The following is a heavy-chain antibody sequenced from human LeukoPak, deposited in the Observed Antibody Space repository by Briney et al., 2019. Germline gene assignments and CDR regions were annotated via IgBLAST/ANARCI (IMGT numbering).Heavy chain of an antibody. Sequence: GGSLRVSCAASGFSFSSYTMNWVRQAPGKGLEWVSSISSSSSYIYYADSLKGRFTISRDNAKNSLYLQMNSLRAEDTAVYYCARDGRRRDYCDSGSCYWYFDLWGRGTLVTVSS. V-gene: IGHV3-21*01. J-gene: IGHJ2*01. CDR3: ARDGRRRDYCDSGSCYWYFDL. CDR2: ISSSSSYI. D-gene: IGHD2-15*01. CDR1: GFSFSSYT.